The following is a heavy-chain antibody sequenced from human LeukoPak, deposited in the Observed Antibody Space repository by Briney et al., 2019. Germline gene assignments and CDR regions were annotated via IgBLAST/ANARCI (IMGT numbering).Heavy chain of an antibody. CDR2: IKQDGSEE. CDR3: ARNKRADI. D-gene: IGHD1/OR15-1a*01. V-gene: IGHV3-7*01. CDR1: GFTFSDYW. Sequence: GGPLRLSCAASGFTFSDYWMSWVRQAPGKGLEWVANIKQDGSEEYYVDSVKGRFTISRDNAKNSLSLQMISLRAEDTAVYYCARNKRADIWGQGTMVTVSS. J-gene: IGHJ3*02.